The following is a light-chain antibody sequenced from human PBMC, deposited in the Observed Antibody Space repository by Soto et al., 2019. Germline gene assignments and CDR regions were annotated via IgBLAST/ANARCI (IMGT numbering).Light chain of an antibody. V-gene: IGLV2-14*03. CDR2: DVS. Sequence: QSALTQPASVSGSPGQSITISCTGISSDVGGYNHVSWYQQHPGKVPKLIIYDVSNRPSGVSNRFSGSKSGNTASLTISGLQAEDEGDYYCSSYTTTIMVFGGGTKLTVL. J-gene: IGLJ2*01. CDR1: SSDVGGYNH. CDR3: SSYTTTIMV.